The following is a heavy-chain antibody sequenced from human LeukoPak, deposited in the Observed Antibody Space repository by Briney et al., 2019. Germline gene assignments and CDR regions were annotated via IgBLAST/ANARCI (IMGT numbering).Heavy chain of an antibody. J-gene: IGHJ5*02. V-gene: IGHV3-21*01. CDR2: ISSSSSYI. CDR3: ARDLGSSWCRFDP. Sequence: PGGSLRLSCAASGFTFSSYSMNWVRQAPGKGLEWVSSISSSSSYIYYSDSVKGRFTISRDNAKNSLYLQMNSLRAEDTAVYYCARDLGSSWCRFDPWGQGTLVTVSS. D-gene: IGHD6-13*01. CDR1: GFTFSSYS.